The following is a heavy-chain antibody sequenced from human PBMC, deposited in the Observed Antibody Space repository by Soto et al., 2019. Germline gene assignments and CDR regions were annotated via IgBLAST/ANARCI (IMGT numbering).Heavy chain of an antibody. CDR1: GFTFSSYA. CDR2: ISSSGGST. D-gene: IGHD3-22*01. CDR3: AKDPPSCYYYGGIDC. Sequence: GGSLRLSCAASGFTFSSYAMSWVRQAPGKGLEWVSAISSSGGSTYYAGSVKGRFTISRDNSKNTLYLQMNSLRAEDTVVYYCAKDPPSCYYYGGIDCWGQRTLVTVSS. J-gene: IGHJ4*02. V-gene: IGHV3-23*01.